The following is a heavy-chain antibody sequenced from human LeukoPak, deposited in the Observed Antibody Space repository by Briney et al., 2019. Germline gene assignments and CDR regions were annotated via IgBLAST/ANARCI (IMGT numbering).Heavy chain of an antibody. V-gene: IGHV4-61*02. CDR2: IYTSGST. CDR1: GGSISSGSYY. J-gene: IGHJ4*02. D-gene: IGHD3-16*01. Sequence: SETLSLTCTVSGGSISSGSYYWSWIRQPAGKGLEWIGRIYTSGSTNYNPPLKSRVTISVDTSKNQFSLKLSSVTAADTAVYYCARHVLDGFFDYWGQGTLVTVSS. CDR3: ARHVLDGFFDY.